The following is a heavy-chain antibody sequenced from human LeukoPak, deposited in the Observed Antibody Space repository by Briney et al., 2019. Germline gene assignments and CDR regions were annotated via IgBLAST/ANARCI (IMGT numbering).Heavy chain of an antibody. Sequence: GASVKVSCKASGYTFTSHGISWVRQAPGQGLEWMGWISAYNGNTNYAQKLQGRVTMTTDTSTSTAYMELRSLRSDDTAVYYCARVHCSSTSCYLLFLDYFDYWGQGTLVTVSS. CDR1: GYTFTSHG. CDR2: ISAYNGNT. CDR3: ARVHCSSTSCYLLFLDYFDY. J-gene: IGHJ4*02. D-gene: IGHD2-2*01. V-gene: IGHV1-18*01.